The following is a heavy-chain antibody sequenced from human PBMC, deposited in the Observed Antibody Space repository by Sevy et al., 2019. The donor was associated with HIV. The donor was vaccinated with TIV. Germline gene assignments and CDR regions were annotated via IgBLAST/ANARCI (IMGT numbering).Heavy chain of an antibody. CDR2: ISSSSSYI. CDR1: GFIFSTYS. J-gene: IGHJ1*01. Sequence: GGSLRLSCAASGFIFSTYSMNWVRQAPGKGLEWVSFISSSSSYIYYSDSVKGRFTISRDNAKNSLYLQMNSLRAEDTALYYCARARMEYSSSLEYLQYWGQGTLVTVSS. V-gene: IGHV3-21*01. D-gene: IGHD6-6*01. CDR3: ARARMEYSSSLEYLQY.